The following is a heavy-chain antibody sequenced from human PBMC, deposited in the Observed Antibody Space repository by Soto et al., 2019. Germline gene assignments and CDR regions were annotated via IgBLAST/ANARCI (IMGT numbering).Heavy chain of an antibody. Sequence: GGSLRLSCAASGFTFSNHGMHWVRQAPGKGLEWVAVISYDGTNKYYADSVKGRFTISRDNSKNTLYLQMNSLRAEDTAVYYCAKDQGSSWYEIDYWGQGTLVTVSS. CDR1: GFTFSNHG. V-gene: IGHV3-30*18. J-gene: IGHJ4*02. CDR3: AKDQGSSWYEIDY. D-gene: IGHD6-13*01. CDR2: ISYDGTNK.